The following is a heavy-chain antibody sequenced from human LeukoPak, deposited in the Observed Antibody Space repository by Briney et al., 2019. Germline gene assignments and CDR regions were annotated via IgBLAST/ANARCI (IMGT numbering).Heavy chain of an antibody. D-gene: IGHD3-10*01. J-gene: IGHJ6*03. CDR1: GGTFSSYA. Sequence: ASVKVSCKASGGTFSSYAISWVRQAPGQGLEWMGGIIPIFGTANYAQKFQGRVTITADKSTSTACMELSSLRSEDTAVYYCARAAYGSNYYYMDVWGKGTTVTVSS. CDR3: ARAAYGSNYYYMDV. CDR2: IIPIFGTA. V-gene: IGHV1-69*06.